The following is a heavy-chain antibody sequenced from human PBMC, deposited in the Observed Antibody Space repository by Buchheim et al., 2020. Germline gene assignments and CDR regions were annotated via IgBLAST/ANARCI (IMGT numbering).Heavy chain of an antibody. CDR3: AKEEVPNDY. CDR2: ISRSGDTT. J-gene: IGHJ4*02. CDR1: GFTFSNSA. V-gene: IGHV3-23*01. Sequence: EAQLLESGGGLVQPGGSLRLSCAVSGFTFSNSAMTWVRQAPGKGLEWVSAISRSGDTTYYADSVMGRFTISRDTSKNTRYLQMSSLGVDDTAVYYCAKEEVPNDYWGLGTL.